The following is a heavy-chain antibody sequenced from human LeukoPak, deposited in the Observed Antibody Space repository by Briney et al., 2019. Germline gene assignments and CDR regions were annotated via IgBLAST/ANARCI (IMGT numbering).Heavy chain of an antibody. Sequence: QPGGSLRLSCAASGLTFSSYWMHWVRQAPGKGLVWVSRINSEGTSTSYADSVKGRFTISRDNAENTLYLQMNSLRVENTALYYRARYSESYHAIDYWGQGTLVTVSS. V-gene: IGHV3-74*01. CDR2: INSEGTST. J-gene: IGHJ4*02. D-gene: IGHD1-26*01. CDR3: ARYSESYHAIDY. CDR1: GLTFSSYW.